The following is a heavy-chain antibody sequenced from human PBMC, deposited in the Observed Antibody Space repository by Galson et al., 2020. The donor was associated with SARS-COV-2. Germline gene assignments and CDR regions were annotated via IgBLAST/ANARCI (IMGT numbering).Heavy chain of an antibody. Sequence: HGESLKISCTGSGYSFSSYWINWVRQKPGKGLEWMGRIDPSDSETAYRPSFQGHVTISADKSISTAYLQWGRLEASDTAMFYCASLWNECDSSRCPTDGAFAIWCQGTMVTVSS. J-gene: IGHJ3*02. CDR2: IDPSDSET. CDR3: ASLWNECDSSRCPTDGAFAI. CDR1: GYSFSSYW. D-gene: IGHD1-1*01. V-gene: IGHV5-10-1*01.